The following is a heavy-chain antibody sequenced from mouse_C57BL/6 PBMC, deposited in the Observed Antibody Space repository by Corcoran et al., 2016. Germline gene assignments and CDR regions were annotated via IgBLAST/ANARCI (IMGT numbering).Heavy chain of an antibody. Sequence: QIHLVQSGPELKKPGETVKIACKASGYTFTTYRMSWVKQAPGKGLKWMGWINTYSGVPTYADDFKGRFAFSLETSASTAYLQINNLKNEDTATYFCARVQPPHFDYWGQGTTLTVSS. J-gene: IGHJ2*01. CDR3: ARVQPPHFDY. CDR1: GYTFTTYR. V-gene: IGHV9-3*01. CDR2: INTYSGVP.